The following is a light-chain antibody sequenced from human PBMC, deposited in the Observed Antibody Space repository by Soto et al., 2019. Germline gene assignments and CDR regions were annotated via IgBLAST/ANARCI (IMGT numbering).Light chain of an antibody. CDR2: DAS. J-gene: IGKJ3*01. CDR1: QDIRNY. V-gene: IGKV1-33*01. CDR3: QQYADQFT. Sequence: DIQMTQSPSPLSASVGDRVTITCQASQDIRNYLNWYQKKPGKAPKLLIYDASSLEEGVPTRFSGSGSGTDFTFTISSLQPEDFATYYCQQYADQFTFGPGTEVDVQ.